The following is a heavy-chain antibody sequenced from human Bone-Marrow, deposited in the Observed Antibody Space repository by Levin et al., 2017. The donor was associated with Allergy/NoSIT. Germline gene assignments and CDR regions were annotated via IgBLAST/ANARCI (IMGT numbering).Heavy chain of an antibody. CDR3: AKPKYFGELTNFDY. J-gene: IGHJ4*02. D-gene: IGHD3-10*01. V-gene: IGHV3-30*18. CDR2: ISKDESNK. CDR1: GFSFSSQA. Sequence: GGSLRLSCAASGFSFSSQAMHWVRQAPGRGLEWVAIISKDESNKYYADSVEGRFTISRDNARNTLYLGINSLRAEDTAVYYCAKPKYFGELTNFDYWGQGTLVTVSS.